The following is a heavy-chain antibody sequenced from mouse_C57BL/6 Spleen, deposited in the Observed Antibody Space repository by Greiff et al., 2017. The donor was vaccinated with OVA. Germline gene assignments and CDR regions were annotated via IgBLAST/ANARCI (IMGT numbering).Heavy chain of an antibody. J-gene: IGHJ3*01. CDR3: ARCYHSGAWFAY. D-gene: IGHD2-12*01. Sequence: EVKLVESGPGLVTPSQSLSLTCSVTGYSITSGYYWNWIRQFPGNKLEWMGYISYDGSNNYNPSLKNRISITRDTSQNQFVLKLNSVTTEDTATYYCARCYHSGAWFAYWGQGTLVTVSA. CDR2: ISYDGSN. CDR1: GYSITSGYY. V-gene: IGHV3-6*01.